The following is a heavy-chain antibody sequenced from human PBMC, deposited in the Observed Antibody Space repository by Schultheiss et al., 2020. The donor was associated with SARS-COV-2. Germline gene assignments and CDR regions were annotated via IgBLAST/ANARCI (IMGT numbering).Heavy chain of an antibody. Sequence: SETLSLTCTVSGGSISSSSYYWGWIRQSPGKGLEWIGSIYYSGSTYYNPSLKSRVTISVDTSKNQFSLKLSSVTAADTAVYYCARLFRYYGSGTSWGQGTLVTVSS. D-gene: IGHD3-10*01. CDR3: ARLFRYYGSGTS. CDR2: IYYSGST. V-gene: IGHV4-39*01. CDR1: GGSISSSSYY. J-gene: IGHJ4*02.